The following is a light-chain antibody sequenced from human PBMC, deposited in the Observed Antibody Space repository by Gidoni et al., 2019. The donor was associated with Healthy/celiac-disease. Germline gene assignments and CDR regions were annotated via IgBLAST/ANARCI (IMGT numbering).Light chain of an antibody. Sequence: EIVLTHSPSTLSLSPGERATLSCGASQSVSSSYLAWYQQKPGLAPRLLIYDASSRATGIPDRFSGSGSGTDFTLTISRLEPEDFAVYYCKQYGSSPQTFGQGTKVEIK. V-gene: IGKV3D-20*01. J-gene: IGKJ1*01. CDR2: DAS. CDR1: QSVSSSY. CDR3: KQYGSSPQT.